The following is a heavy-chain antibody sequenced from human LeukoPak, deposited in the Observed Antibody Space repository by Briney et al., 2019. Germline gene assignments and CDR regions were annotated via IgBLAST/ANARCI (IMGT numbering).Heavy chain of an antibody. CDR1: GFTFSSYS. CDR3: ARMYSGSYHFEY. CDR2: ISSSSSYI. J-gene: IGHJ4*02. Sequence: GGSLRLSCAASGFTFSSYSMNWVRQAPGKGLEWVSSISSSSSYIYYADSVKGRFTISRDNAKSSLYLQMNSLRAEDTAVYYCARMYSGSYHFEYWGQGTLVTVSS. V-gene: IGHV3-21*01. D-gene: IGHD1-26*01.